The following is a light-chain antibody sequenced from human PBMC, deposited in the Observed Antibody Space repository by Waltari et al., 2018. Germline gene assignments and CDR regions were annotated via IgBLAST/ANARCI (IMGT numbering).Light chain of an antibody. CDR3: MQALQTPLT. CDR1: QSLLYSNGNTY. V-gene: IGKV2-29*02. Sequence: DIVMTQTPLSLPVTPAEPASISCRSSQSLLYSNGNTYLYWYLQKPGQPPRLLIYRVSNRFSGVPDRFSGSGSGTDFTLKISRVEAEDVGVYYCMQALQTPLTFGGGTKVEIK. CDR2: RVS. J-gene: IGKJ4*01.